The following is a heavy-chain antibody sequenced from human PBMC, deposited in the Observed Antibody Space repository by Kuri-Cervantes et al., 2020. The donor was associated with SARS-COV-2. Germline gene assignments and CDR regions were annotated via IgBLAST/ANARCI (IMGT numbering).Heavy chain of an antibody. D-gene: IGHD6-13*01. J-gene: IGHJ4*02. CDR3: VRHKAAAGIVAPD. CDR2: VSWNGSRT. Sequence: GESLKISCAASGFTFSNSDMNWVRQAPGKGLEWVSGVSWNGSRTHYADSVKGRFIISRDNSRNFLYQQMNSLRPEDMAVHYCVRHKAAAGIVAPDWGQGTLVTVSS. V-gene: IGHV3-19*01. CDR1: GFTFSNSD.